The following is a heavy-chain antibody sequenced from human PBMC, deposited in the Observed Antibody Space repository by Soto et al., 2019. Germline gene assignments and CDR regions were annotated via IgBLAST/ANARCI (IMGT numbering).Heavy chain of an antibody. CDR2: VNPSGGHT. V-gene: IGHV1-46*01. CDR1: GDTFTDYY. J-gene: IGHJ4*02. CDR3: ARGGHVVVVTAALDY. D-gene: IGHD2-21*02. Sequence: QVQLVQSGAEVKKPGASVKVSCKASGDTFTDYYIHWVRQAPGQGLEWMGTVNPSGGHTTYAQHVLGRVTMTRDTSTRTLYMGLTSLTSEDTAVYYCARGGHVVVVTAALDYWGQGTLVTVSS.